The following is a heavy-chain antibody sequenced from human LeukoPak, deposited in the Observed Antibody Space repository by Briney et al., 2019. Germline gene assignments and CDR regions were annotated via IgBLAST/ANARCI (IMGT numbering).Heavy chain of an antibody. Sequence: GGSLRLSCAGSGFSFDNNWMSWVRQAPGKGLEWVANIKQDGSEIHYVDSVKGRFTISRDNAKNSLYLQMNSLRVEATAVYYCARDKRMAPTICDSWGQGTLVTVSS. CDR3: ARDKRMAPTICDS. CDR1: GFSFDNNW. J-gene: IGHJ4*02. D-gene: IGHD1-26*01. CDR2: IKQDGSEI. V-gene: IGHV3-7*01.